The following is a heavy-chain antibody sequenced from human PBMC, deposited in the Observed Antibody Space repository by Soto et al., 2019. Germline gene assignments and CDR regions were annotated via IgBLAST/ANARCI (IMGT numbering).Heavy chain of an antibody. CDR3: AIPPPGLPAYYFFMDV. Sequence: PGGSLRLSCAASGFTFSKYAFSWVRQAPGKGLEWVSGFSGTDDSTYYADSVRGRFIISRDNSKNTLFLQMTSLRAEDTAVYYCAIPPPGLPAYYFFMDVWGKGTTVTVSS. CDR2: FSGTDDST. J-gene: IGHJ6*03. CDR1: GFTFSKYA. D-gene: IGHD3-16*01. V-gene: IGHV3-23*01.